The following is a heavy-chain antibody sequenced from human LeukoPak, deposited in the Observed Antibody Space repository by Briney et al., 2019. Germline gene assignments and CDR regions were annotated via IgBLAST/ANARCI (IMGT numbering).Heavy chain of an antibody. CDR1: GGSISSYY. CDR2: IYYSGST. CDR3: ARGPFYGDYDY. D-gene: IGHD4-17*01. Sequence: SETLSLTCTVSGGSISSYYWSWIRQPQGKGLEWIGYIYYSGSTNYNPSLKSRVTISVDTSKNQFSLKLSSVTAADTAVYYCARGPFYGDYDYWGQGTLVTVSS. V-gene: IGHV4-59*01. J-gene: IGHJ4*02.